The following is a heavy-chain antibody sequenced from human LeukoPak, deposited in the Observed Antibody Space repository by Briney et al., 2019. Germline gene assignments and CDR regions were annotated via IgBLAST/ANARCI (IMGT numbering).Heavy chain of an antibody. D-gene: IGHD3-16*02. V-gene: IGHV3-23*01. Sequence: GGSLRLSCAASGFPFSTYAMSWVRQAPGKGLEWVSAISGSGGSTYYADSVKGRFTISRDNSKNTLYLQMNSLRAEDTAVYYCAKDLWRNYDYVWGSYRSETYYDYWGQGTLVTVSS. CDR2: ISGSGGST. J-gene: IGHJ4*02. CDR3: AKDLWRNYDYVWGSYRSETYYDY. CDR1: GFPFSTYA.